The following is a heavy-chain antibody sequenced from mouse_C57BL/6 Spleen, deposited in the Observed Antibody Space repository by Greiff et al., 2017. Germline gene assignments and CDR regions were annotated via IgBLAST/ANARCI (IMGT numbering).Heavy chain of an antibody. V-gene: IGHV1-18*01. CDR3: ARSTRLGVGYCYFDV. Sequence: EVQLQQSGPELVKPGASVKLPCKASGYTFTDYNMDWVKQTPGKGLEWIGAINPNNGGTFYNQKFKGKATLTVDKSSSTAYMELRSLTSEDTAVYYCARSTRLGVGYCYFDVWGTGTTVTVSS. CDR2: INPNNGGT. CDR1: GYTFTDYN. J-gene: IGHJ1*03. D-gene: IGHD1-3*01.